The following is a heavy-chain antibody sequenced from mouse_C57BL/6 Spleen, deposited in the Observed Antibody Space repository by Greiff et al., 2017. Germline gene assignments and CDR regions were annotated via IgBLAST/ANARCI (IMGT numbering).Heavy chain of an antibody. CDR3: ARSKAYYSNYEVLYFDY. J-gene: IGHJ2*01. CDR2: IDPSDSYT. D-gene: IGHD2-5*01. Sequence: QVQLQQSGAELVMPGASVKLSCKASGYTFTSYWMHWVKQRPGQGLEWIGEIDPSDSYTNYNQKFKGKSTLTVDKSSSTAYMQLSSLTSEDSAVYYCARSKAYYSNYEVLYFDYWGQGTTLTVSS. CDR1: GYTFTSYW. V-gene: IGHV1-69*01.